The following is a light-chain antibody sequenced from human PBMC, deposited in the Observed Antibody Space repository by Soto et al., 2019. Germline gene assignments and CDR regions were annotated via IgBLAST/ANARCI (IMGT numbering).Light chain of an antibody. V-gene: IGKV1-33*01. Sequence: DIQMTQSPSSLSASVGDRVTITCQASQDIKNYLNWYQQKSGKAPKLLIYDASDLETGVPSRFSGSGSGTDFTLTISSLQSEDFAEYHCQQYNNWPQTFGQGTKVDIK. CDR2: DAS. J-gene: IGKJ1*01. CDR3: QQYNNWPQT. CDR1: QDIKNY.